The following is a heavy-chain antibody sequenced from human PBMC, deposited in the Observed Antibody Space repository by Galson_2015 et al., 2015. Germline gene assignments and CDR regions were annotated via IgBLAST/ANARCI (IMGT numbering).Heavy chain of an antibody. V-gene: IGHV1-2*06. CDR3: ARGSQDCNTPNCPYNY. Sequence: SVKVSCKASGYTFTGYYIHGVRQAPGQGLEWMGRINPNSGGTNYALKFQGRVTMTRDTSISTAYMELSSLRPDDTAVYYCARGSQDCNTPNCPYNYWGQGTLVTVSS. D-gene: IGHD2/OR15-2a*01. J-gene: IGHJ4*02. CDR1: GYTFTGYY. CDR2: INPNSGGT.